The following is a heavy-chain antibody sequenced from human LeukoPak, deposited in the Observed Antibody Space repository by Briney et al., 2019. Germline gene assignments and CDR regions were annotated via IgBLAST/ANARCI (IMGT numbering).Heavy chain of an antibody. D-gene: IGHD3-22*01. J-gene: IGHJ4*02. V-gene: IGHV3-21*01. Sequence: GGSLRLSCAASGFTFSSYSMNWVRQAPGKGLEWVSSISSSSSYIYYADSVKGRFTISRDNAKNSLYLQMNSLRAEDTAVYYCARGPGATMIVPPDSWGQGTLVTVSS. CDR1: GFTFSSYS. CDR2: ISSSSSYI. CDR3: ARGPGATMIVPPDS.